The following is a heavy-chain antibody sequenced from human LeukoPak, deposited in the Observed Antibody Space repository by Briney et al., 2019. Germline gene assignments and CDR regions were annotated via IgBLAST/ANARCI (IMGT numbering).Heavy chain of an antibody. Sequence: GGSLRLSCAASGFTFSSYAMSWVRQAPGKGLEWVSAISGSGGSTYYADSVKGRFTISRDNSKNTLYLQMNSLRAEDTAVYYCAKERGLLPQTYYYDSSGWYYFDYWGQGTLVTVSS. CDR3: AKERGLLPQTYYYDSSGWYYFDY. D-gene: IGHD3-22*01. CDR2: ISGSGGST. V-gene: IGHV3-23*01. CDR1: GFTFSSYA. J-gene: IGHJ4*02.